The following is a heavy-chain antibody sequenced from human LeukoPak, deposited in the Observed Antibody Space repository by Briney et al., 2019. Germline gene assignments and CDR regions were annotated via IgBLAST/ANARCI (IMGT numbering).Heavy chain of an antibody. CDR3: ARDSGDYGSYYYYYYMDV. J-gene: IGHJ6*03. Sequence: GGSLRLSCAASGFTFSNYKMNWVRQAPGKGLEWVSSISSRGSNIDYADSVKGRFTISRENAKNSLYLQMNSLRADDTAVYYCARDSGDYGSYYYYYYMDVWGKGTTVTVSS. V-gene: IGHV3-21*01. D-gene: IGHD4-17*01. CDR1: GFTFSNYK. CDR2: ISSRGSNI.